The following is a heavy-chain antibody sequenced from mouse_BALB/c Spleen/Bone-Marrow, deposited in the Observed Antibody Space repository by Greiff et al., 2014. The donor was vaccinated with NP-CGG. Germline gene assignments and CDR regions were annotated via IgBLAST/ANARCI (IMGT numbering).Heavy chain of an antibody. CDR3: ARQGDYGSSWFAY. V-gene: IGHV5-2*01. CDR2: INSDGGST. Sequence: DVKLVESGGGLVQPGESLKLSCESYEYEFPSHDMSWVRKTPEKRLELVAAINSDGGSTFYPDTMERRFIISRDNTKKTLYLQMSSLRSEDTALYYCARQGDYGSSWFAYWGQGTLVTVSA. CDR1: EYEFPSHD. J-gene: IGHJ3*01. D-gene: IGHD1-1*01.